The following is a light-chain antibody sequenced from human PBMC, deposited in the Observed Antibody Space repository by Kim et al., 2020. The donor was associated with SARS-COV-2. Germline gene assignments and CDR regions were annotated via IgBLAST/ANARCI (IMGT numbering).Light chain of an antibody. V-gene: IGKV3-20*01. CDR3: HFYGSSPRT. J-gene: IGKJ1*01. CDR1: QTINTNY. CDR2: ATS. Sequence: EIVLTQSPGTLSLSPGERATLSCTANQTINTNYLAWYQQTPGQAPRLLIYATSTRATGIPDRFSGSGSGTDFSLTISRLEPEDFAIYSCHFYGSSPRTFGPGTKVDIK.